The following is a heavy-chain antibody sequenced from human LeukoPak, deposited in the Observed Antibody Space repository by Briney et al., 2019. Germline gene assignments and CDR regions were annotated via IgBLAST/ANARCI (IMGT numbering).Heavy chain of an antibody. CDR2: TYYRSKWYN. V-gene: IGHV6-1*01. Sequence: TSQTLSLTCAISGDSVSSNSVAWNWIRQSPSRGLEWLGRTYYRSKWYNDYAVSVKGRITINPDTSKNQFSLQLNSTIPEDTAVYYCARQNGPFDYWGQGTLVTVSS. D-gene: IGHD1-1*01. CDR3: ARQNGPFDY. J-gene: IGHJ4*02. CDR1: GDSVSSNSVA.